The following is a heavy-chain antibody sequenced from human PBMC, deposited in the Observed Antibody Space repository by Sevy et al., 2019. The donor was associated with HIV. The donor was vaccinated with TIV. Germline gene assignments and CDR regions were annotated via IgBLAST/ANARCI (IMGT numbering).Heavy chain of an antibody. D-gene: IGHD3-3*01. Sequence: GGCLRLSCAASGFRFRDYGMHWVRQAPGKGLEWVSLIRFDGSMKYIADSVKGRFTISRDKVKDTLYLQMNSLRPEDTAVYYCAKDHYDYRTGYYGYYGMDVWGQGTTVTVSS. J-gene: IGHJ6*02. CDR1: GFRFRDYG. CDR2: IRFDGSMK. CDR3: AKDHYDYRTGYYGYYGMDV. V-gene: IGHV3-30*02.